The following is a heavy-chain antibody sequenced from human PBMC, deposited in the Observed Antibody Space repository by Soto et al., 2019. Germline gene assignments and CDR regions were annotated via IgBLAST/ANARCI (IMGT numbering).Heavy chain of an antibody. CDR3: VSQRTTVPTQAYFDY. V-gene: IGHV4-39*01. D-gene: IGHD4-17*01. Sequence: SETLSLTCTVSGGSVTNSSYYWGRIRQSPGKGLEWIGSVYYRGRSYSKSSVKSRVTISVDTSKNRFSLSLNSVTASDTAVYFCVSQRTTVPTQAYFDYWGPGALITVSS. J-gene: IGHJ4*02. CDR1: GGSVTNSSYY. CDR2: VYYRGRS.